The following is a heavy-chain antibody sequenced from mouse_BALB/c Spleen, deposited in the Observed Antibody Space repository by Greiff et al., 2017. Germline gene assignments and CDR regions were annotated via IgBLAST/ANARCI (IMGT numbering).Heavy chain of an antibody. J-gene: IGHJ2*01. CDR3: ARAGGCFDY. V-gene: IGHV3-2*02. CDR1: GYSITSDYA. CDR2: ISYSGST. Sequence: ESGPGLVKPSQSLSLTCTVTGYSITSDYAWNWIRQFPGNQLEWMGYISYSGSTSYNPSLKSRISITRDTSKNQFFLQLNSVTTEDTATYYCARAGGCFDYWGQGTTLTVSS.